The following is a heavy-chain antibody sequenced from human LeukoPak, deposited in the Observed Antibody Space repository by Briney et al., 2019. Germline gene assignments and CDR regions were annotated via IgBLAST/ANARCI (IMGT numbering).Heavy chain of an antibody. V-gene: IGHV1-18*01. CDR3: ARAALLWFGELRDPTPFDY. Sequence: ASVKVSCKASGYTFTSYGISWVRQAPGQGLEWMGWISAYNGNTNYAQKLQGRVTMTTDTSTSTAYMELRSLRSDDTAVYYCARAALLWFGELRDPTPFDYWGQGTLVTVSS. D-gene: IGHD3-10*01. CDR2: ISAYNGNT. CDR1: GYTFTSYG. J-gene: IGHJ4*02.